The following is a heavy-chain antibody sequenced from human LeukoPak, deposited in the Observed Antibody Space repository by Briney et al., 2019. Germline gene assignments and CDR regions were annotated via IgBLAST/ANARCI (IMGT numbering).Heavy chain of an antibody. J-gene: IGHJ5*02. CDR1: GFTFSDYY. V-gene: IGHV3-11*01. CDR2: INIGGTNT. CDR3: ATDGAGFDN. Sequence: GGSLRLSCVASGFTFSDYYMSWIRQAPGKGLEWLSYINIGGTNTHYADSVKGRFTISRDNAKKSLYLQMNNLRAEDTAVYYCATDGAGFDNWGQGVLVTVSS.